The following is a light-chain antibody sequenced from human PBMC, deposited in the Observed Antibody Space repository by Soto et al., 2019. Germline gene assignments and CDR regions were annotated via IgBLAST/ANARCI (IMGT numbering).Light chain of an antibody. CDR3: QQRGNWPPGFT. Sequence: EIVMTQSPVTLSVSPGERATLSCRASQSVSIHLAWYQQKGGQAPRLLIYDTSNRATGIPARFSGSGSGTDFTRTISSLEPEDFAVYYCQQRGNWPPGFTFGPGTKVDIK. CDR1: QSVSIH. V-gene: IGKV3-11*01. CDR2: DTS. J-gene: IGKJ3*01.